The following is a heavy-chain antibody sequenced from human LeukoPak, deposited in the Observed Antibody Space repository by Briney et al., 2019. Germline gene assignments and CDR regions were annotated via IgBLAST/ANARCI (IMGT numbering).Heavy chain of an antibody. V-gene: IGHV3-21*01. Sequence: RTGGSLRLSCAASGFTFSSYSMNWVRQAPGKGLEWVSSISSSSSYIYYADSVKGRFTISRDNAKNSLYLQMNSLRAEDTAVYYCARDKGLSGYFDYWGQGTLVTVSS. D-gene: IGHD3-10*01. CDR1: GFTFSSYS. J-gene: IGHJ4*02. CDR3: ARDKGLSGYFDY. CDR2: ISSSSSYI.